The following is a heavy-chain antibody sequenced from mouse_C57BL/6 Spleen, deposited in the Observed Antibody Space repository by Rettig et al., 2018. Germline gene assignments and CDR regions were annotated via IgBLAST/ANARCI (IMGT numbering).Heavy chain of an antibody. D-gene: IGHD2-4*01. V-gene: IGHV3-6*01. CDR2: N. CDR3: ARHYDPGRAWYFDV. Sequence: NNYNPSLKNRISITRDTSKNQFFLKLNSVTTEDTATYYCARHYDPGRAWYFDVWGTGTTVTVSS. J-gene: IGHJ1*03.